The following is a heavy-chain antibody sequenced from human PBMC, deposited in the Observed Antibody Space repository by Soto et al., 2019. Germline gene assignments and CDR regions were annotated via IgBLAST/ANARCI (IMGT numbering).Heavy chain of an antibody. J-gene: IGHJ4*02. CDR1: GFDFSGYA. CDR2: ITGGGTSI. D-gene: IGHD5-12*01. Sequence: GGSLRLSCAASGFDFSGYAMSWVRQAPGKGLQWVSVITGGGTSIYYAASVKGRFSIARDKSSNTLVLHMSSLRAEDTALYYCAKHQYSFAHYIDHWGQGTQVTVSS. V-gene: IGHV3-23*01. CDR3: AKHQYSFAHYIDH.